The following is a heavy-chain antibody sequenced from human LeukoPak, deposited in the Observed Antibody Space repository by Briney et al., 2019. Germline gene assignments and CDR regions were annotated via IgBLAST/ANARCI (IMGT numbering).Heavy chain of an antibody. J-gene: IGHJ4*02. CDR2: ISYDGSNK. CDR1: GFTFSTYS. V-gene: IGHV3-30-3*01. D-gene: IGHD3-22*01. CDR3: ARDYYGYYFDY. Sequence: GGSLRLSCAASGFTFSTYSIHWVRQAPGKGLEWVALISYDGSNKYYADSVKGRFTISRDNSRNTLYLQMNSLRAEDTAAYYCARDYYGYYFDYWGQGTLVTVSS.